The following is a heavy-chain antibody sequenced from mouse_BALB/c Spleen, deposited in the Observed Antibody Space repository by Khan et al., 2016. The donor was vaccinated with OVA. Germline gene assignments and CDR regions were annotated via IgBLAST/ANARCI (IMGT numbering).Heavy chain of an antibody. CDR3: TRDGNYMDY. Sequence: QLEESGPDLVKPSQSLSLTCTVTGYSITSGYAWHWIRQFPGNKLEWMAYIYFSGSINYNPSLKSRISVTRDTSKNQFFLQLNSVTSEDTATYYCTRDGNYMDYWGQGTSVTVSS. CDR2: IYFSGSI. V-gene: IGHV3-1*02. CDR1: GYSITSGYA. D-gene: IGHD2-1*01. J-gene: IGHJ4*01.